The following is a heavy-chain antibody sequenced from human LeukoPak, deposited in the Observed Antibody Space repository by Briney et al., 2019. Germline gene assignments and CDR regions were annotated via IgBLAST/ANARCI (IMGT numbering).Heavy chain of an antibody. CDR1: GFTFSSYA. V-gene: IGHV3-23*01. CDR2: ISGSGGST. CDR3: AKGGYCSGGSCYSVDEYFQH. J-gene: IGHJ1*01. D-gene: IGHD2-15*01. Sequence: GGSLRLSCAASGFTFSSYAMSWVRQAPGKGLEWASAISGSGGSTYYADSVKGRFTISRDNSKNTLYLQMNSLRAEGTAVYYCAKGGYCSGGSCYSVDEYFQHWGQGTLVTVSS.